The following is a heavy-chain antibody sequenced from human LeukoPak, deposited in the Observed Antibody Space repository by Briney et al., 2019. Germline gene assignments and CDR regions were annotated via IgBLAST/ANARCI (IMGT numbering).Heavy chain of an antibody. V-gene: IGHV3-7*05. D-gene: IGHD6-13*01. CDR1: GFIFSSYW. CDR2: IKQDGSEN. J-gene: IGHJ4*02. Sequence: GGSLRLSCAASGFIFSSYWMSWVRQAPGKGLEWVANIKQDGSENYYVDSVKGRFTISRDNAKNLLYLQMNSLRAEDTAVYYCARGGSSSYYLWGQGTLVTVSS. CDR3: ARGGSSSYYL.